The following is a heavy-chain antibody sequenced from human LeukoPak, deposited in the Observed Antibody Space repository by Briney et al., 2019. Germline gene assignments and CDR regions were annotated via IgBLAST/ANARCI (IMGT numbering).Heavy chain of an antibody. J-gene: IGHJ4*02. D-gene: IGHD3-22*01. CDR1: GDSFSSNNY. CDR3: ARNAGYSDLNY. V-gene: IGHV4-4*02. CDR2: IYRSGAT. Sequence: KSSETLSLTCTVSGDSFSSNNYWTWVRQSPGKGLEWIGEIYRSGATNYNPSLRSRVTVSLDNSKNQFSLRLNSVTTADTAIYYCARNAGYSDLNYWGQGVLVTVSS.